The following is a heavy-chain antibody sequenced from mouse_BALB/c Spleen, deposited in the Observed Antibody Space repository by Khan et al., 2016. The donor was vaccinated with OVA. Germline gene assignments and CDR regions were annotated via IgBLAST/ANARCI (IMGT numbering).Heavy chain of an antibody. CDR1: GYTFTSNT. CDR2: INPRSGYT. J-gene: IGHJ4*01. CDR3: ARHTTGYTMDY. V-gene: IGHV1-4*01. D-gene: IGHD2-12*01. Sequence: VQLQQSGAELARPGASVRMSCKASGYTFTSNTMHWVKQRPGQGLEWIGYINPRSGYTKYNQNFKDKATLTADTSSSTAYLQLSRLTTADSAAYCCARHTTGYTMDYWGQGTTVTVSS.